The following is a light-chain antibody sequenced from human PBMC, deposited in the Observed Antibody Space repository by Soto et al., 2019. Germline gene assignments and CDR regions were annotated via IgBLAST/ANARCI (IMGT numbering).Light chain of an antibody. V-gene: IGLV1-47*01. J-gene: IGLJ3*02. CDR3: ATWDDSLSGGV. Sequence: QSVLTQPPSASGTPGQTVTISCSGSSSNIGSNFVYWYHQLPGTAPKLLIYRDDQRPSGVPDRFSGSKSGASASLAISGLRSEDEADYYCATWDDSLSGGVFGGGTKLTVL. CDR2: RDD. CDR1: SSNIGSNF.